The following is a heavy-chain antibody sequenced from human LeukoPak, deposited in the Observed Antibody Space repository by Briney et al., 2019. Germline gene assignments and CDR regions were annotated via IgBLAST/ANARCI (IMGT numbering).Heavy chain of an antibody. J-gene: IGHJ6*02. Sequence: ASVKVSCKASGYTFTSYYMHWVRQAPGQGLEWMGIINPSGDSTSYAQKFQGRVTMTRDTSTSTVYMELSSLRSEDTAVYYCARHAQWLVRRTGPNGMDVWGQGTTVTVSS. CDR2: INPSGDST. D-gene: IGHD6-19*01. CDR3: ARHAQWLVRRTGPNGMDV. CDR1: GYTFTSYY. V-gene: IGHV1-46*01.